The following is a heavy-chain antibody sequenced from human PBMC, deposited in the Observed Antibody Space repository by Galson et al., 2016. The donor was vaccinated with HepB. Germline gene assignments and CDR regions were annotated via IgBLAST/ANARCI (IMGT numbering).Heavy chain of an antibody. CDR1: GFTFSSYG. CDR3: AKISGAGSRRDPGYYYGMEV. CDR2: IGYDGSNK. V-gene: IGHV3-30*18. Sequence: SLRLSCAGSGFTFSSYGIHWVRQAPGKGLEWVAVIGYDGSNKYYADSVKGRFTISRDNSKNTLYLQMNSLRAEDTAVYYCAKISGAGSRRDPGYYYGMEVWGQGTTVTISS. D-gene: IGHD6-13*01. J-gene: IGHJ6*02.